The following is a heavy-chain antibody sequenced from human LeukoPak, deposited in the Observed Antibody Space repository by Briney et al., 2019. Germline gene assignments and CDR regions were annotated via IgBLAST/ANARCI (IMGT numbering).Heavy chain of an antibody. CDR3: AKQLGYCSDGSCYFPY. V-gene: IGHV3-23*01. D-gene: IGHD2-15*01. CDR1: GFTFSRNW. CDR2: ISNNGGYT. Sequence: GGSLRLSCAASGFTFSRNWMTWVRQAPGKGLEWVSAISNNGGYTYYADSVQGRFTISRDNSKSTLCLQMNSLRAEDTAVYYCAKQLGYCSDGSCYFPYWGQGTLVTVSS. J-gene: IGHJ4*02.